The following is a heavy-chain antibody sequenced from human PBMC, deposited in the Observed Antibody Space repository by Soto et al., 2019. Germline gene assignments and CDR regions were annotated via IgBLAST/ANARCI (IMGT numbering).Heavy chain of an antibody. CDR3: AKSRTMTFYFDX. D-gene: IGHD4-17*01. V-gene: IGHV3-9*01. Sequence: TGGSLRLSCAASGFTFHEYAMHWVRQAPGKGLEWVSGINWNSGTIVYADSVKGRFTISRDNAKNSLFLQMNSLKVEDTALYYCAKSRTMTFYFDXWGQGALVTVSS. J-gene: IGHJ4*02. CDR2: INWNSGTI. CDR1: GFTFHEYA.